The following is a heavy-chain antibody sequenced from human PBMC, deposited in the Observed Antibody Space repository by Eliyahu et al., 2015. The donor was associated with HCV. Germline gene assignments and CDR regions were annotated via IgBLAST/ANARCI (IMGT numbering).Heavy chain of an antibody. D-gene: IGHD7-27*01. CDR2: IKQDGSEK. J-gene: IGHJ4*02. CDR1: YW. CDR3: ARGHWGRDY. V-gene: IGHV3-7*03. Sequence: YWMSWVRQAPGKGLQWVANIKQDGSEKYYVDSVRGRFTISRDNAKNSLYLQMNTLRAEDSAMYYCARGHWGRDYWGQGTLVTVSS.